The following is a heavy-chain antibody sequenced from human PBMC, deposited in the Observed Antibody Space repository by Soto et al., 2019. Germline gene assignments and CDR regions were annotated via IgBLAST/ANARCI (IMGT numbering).Heavy chain of an antibody. V-gene: IGHV1-18*04. D-gene: IGHD2-15*01. CDR1: GYTFTSYG. J-gene: IGHJ6*02. Sequence: ASVKISCKASGYTFTSYGISWVRQAPGQGLEWMGWISAYNGNTNYAQKLQGRVTMTTDTSTSTAYMELRSLRSDDTAVYYCARVVTDYYYYGMDVWGQGTTVTVSS. CDR3: ARVVTDYYYYGMDV. CDR2: ISAYNGNT.